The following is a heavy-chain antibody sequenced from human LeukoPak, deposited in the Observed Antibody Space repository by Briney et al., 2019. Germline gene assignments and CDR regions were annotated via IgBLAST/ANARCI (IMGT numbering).Heavy chain of an antibody. CDR1: GYTFPSYW. Sequence: GESLKISCKGSGYTFPSYWIGWVRQMPGKGLEWMGSIYPGDSDTRYRPSFQGQFTISADKSINTAYLQWSSLKASDTAMYYCARRGGYYYDDSAYFDYWGQGTLVTVSS. V-gene: IGHV5-51*01. D-gene: IGHD3-22*01. J-gene: IGHJ4*02. CDR2: IYPGDSDT. CDR3: ARRGGYYYDDSAYFDY.